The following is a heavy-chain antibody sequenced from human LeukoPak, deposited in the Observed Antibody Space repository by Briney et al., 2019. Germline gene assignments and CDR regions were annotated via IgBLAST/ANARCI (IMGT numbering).Heavy chain of an antibody. Sequence: GGSLRLSCTASGFTSGDYAMSWVRQAPGKGLEWVGFIRSKAYGGTTEYAASVKGRFTISRDDSKSIAYLQVNSLKTEDTAVYYCTRKSGSYLGYWGQGTLVTVSS. CDR3: TRKSGSYLGY. D-gene: IGHD1-26*01. CDR1: GFTSGDYA. CDR2: IRSKAYGGTT. J-gene: IGHJ4*02. V-gene: IGHV3-49*04.